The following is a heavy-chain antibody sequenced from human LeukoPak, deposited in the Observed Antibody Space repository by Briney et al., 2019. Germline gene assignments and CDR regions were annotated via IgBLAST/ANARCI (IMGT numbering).Heavy chain of an antibody. CDR3: ARERDDGTGYYYLNWFDP. CDR1: GFTFSDYY. D-gene: IGHD3-22*01. V-gene: IGHV3-11*01. J-gene: IGHJ5*02. CDR2: ISSSGGSI. Sequence: GGSLRLSCAAPGFTFSDYYMSWIRQAPGKGLEWVSYISSSGGSISYADSVKGRFTISRDNAKNSLYLQMNGLRADDTAVYYCARERDDGTGYYYLNWFDPWGQGTLVTVSS.